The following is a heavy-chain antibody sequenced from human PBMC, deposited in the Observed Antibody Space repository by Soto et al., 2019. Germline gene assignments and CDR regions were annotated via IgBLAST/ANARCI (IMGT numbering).Heavy chain of an antibody. Sequence: QVHLVQSGAEVKQPGASVRVSCKASGYTFTNYDITWVRQATGQGLEWMGWMNPDSENTGSPQKFQGRVTMTVNTSINTAYMELTSLRSEDTAVYYCSRAQFEFGSCFGLDVWGQGTTVTVSS. CDR3: SRAQFEFGSCFGLDV. CDR1: GYTFTNYD. D-gene: IGHD2-15*01. V-gene: IGHV1-8*01. J-gene: IGHJ6*02. CDR2: MNPDSENT.